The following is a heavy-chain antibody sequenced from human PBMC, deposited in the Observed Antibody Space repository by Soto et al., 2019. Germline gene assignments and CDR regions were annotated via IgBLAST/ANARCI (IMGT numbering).Heavy chain of an antibody. CDR1: GYTFTSYD. CDR2: MNPNSGNT. D-gene: IGHD4-17*01. CDR3: ARFDYGGRPGHWYFDL. V-gene: IGHV1-8*01. J-gene: IGHJ2*01. Sequence: ASVKVSCKASGYTFTSYDINWVRQATGQGLEWMGWMNPNSGNTGYAQKFQGRVTMTRNTSISTAYMELSSLRSEDTAVYYCARFDYGGRPGHWYFDLWGRGTLVTVSS.